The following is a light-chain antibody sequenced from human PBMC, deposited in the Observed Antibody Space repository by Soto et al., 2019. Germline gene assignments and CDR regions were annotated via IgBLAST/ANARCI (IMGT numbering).Light chain of an antibody. CDR3: SSYSRTSFYV. CDR2: EVS. Sequence: QSALTQPASVSGSPGQSITISCTGTSSDVGGYIYVSWYQQHPGKAPKLMIYEVSNRPSGVSNRFSGSKSGNTASLTISGLQAEDEADYYCSSYSRTSFYVFGTGTKLNVL. CDR1: SSDVGGYIY. J-gene: IGLJ1*01. V-gene: IGLV2-14*01.